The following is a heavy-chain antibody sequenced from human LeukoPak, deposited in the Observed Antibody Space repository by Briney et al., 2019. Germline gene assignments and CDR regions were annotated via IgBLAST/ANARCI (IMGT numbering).Heavy chain of an antibody. J-gene: IGHJ4*02. CDR3: ARLGHYDFWSGYYRPMPEYYFDY. V-gene: IGHV4-39*01. CDR1: GGSISSSSYY. Sequence: PSETLSLTCTVSGGSISSSSYYWGWIRQPPGKGLEWIGSIYYSGSTYYNPSLKSRVTISVDTSKNQFSLKLSSVTAADTAVYYCARLGHYDFWSGYYRPMPEYYFDYWGQGTLVTVSS. CDR2: IYYSGST. D-gene: IGHD3-3*01.